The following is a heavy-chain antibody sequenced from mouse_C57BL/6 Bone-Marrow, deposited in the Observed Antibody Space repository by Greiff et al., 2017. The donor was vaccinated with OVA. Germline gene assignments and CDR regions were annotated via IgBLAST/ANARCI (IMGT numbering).Heavy chain of an antibody. CDR2: IGPGSGST. J-gene: IGHJ1*03. CDR3: ARFTTVVATDFDV. CDR1: GYTFTDYY. Sequence: VQLQQSGAELVKPGASVKISCKASGYTFTDYYINWVKQRPGQGLEWIGKIGPGSGSTYYTEKFKGKATLTADKSSSTAYLQLSSLTSEDSAVYFCARFTTVVATDFDVWGTGTTVTVSS. V-gene: IGHV1-77*01. D-gene: IGHD1-1*01.